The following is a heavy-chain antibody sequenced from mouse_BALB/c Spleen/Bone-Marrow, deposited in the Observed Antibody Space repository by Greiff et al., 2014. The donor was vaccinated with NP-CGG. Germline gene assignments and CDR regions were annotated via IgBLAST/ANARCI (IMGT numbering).Heavy chain of an antibody. CDR1: GITVSSYT. J-gene: IGHJ4*01. Sequence: ESGGGLVKPGESLKFSCAASGITVSSYTMSWVRQTPEKRLEWVASITGGGTTYYPDSVKGRFTISRDNARNILYLQVSSPRSEDTAIYYCARHYGYVDAMDYWGQGTSVTVSS. CDR2: ITGGGTT. CDR3: ARHYGYVDAMDY. D-gene: IGHD1-2*01. V-gene: IGHV5-6-5*01.